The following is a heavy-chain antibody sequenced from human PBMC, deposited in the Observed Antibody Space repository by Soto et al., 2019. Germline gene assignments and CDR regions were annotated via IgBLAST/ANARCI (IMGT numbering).Heavy chain of an antibody. J-gene: IGHJ4*02. CDR1: GYTFTRYG. CDR3: TIYDGGPTAFDY. CDR2: VSTYNGKT. V-gene: IGHV1-18*01. D-gene: IGHD3-16*01. Sequence: QVQLVQSGGEVKKPGASVKVSCKTSGYTFTRYGISWVRQAPGQGLEWMGWVSTYNGKTDYVQRLQGRVTMTADTSTNTAYMELKSLRSDDTAMYFCTIYDGGPTAFDYWGRGTLVTVSS.